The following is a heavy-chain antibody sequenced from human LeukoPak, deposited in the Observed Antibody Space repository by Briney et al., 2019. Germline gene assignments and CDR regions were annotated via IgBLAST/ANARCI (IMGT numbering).Heavy chain of an antibody. CDR1: GASISSDY. CDR3: AKSPRADTYLFDT. CDR2: VHHSGTA. V-gene: IGHV4-59*01. Sequence: ASETLSLTCTVSGASISSDYWSWIRQPPGKALEWIGYVHHSGTANYNPSLESRVIISGDTSKNQFSLKLSSVTAADTAVYYCAKSPRADTYLFDTWGQGILVTVSP. J-gene: IGHJ5*02.